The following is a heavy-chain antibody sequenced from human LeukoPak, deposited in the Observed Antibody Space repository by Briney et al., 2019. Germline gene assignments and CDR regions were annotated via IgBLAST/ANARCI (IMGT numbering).Heavy chain of an antibody. CDR1: GGSLSSYY. CDR3: ARGASGYDFWSGYWGAFDI. CDR2: IYYSGST. J-gene: IGHJ3*02. Sequence: PSETLSLTCTVSGGSLSSYYWSWIRQPPGKGLEWIGYIYYSGSTNYNPSLTSRVTISVDTSKNQFSLKLSSVTAADTAVYYCARGASGYDFWSGYWGAFDIWGQGTMVTVSS. V-gene: IGHV4-59*01. D-gene: IGHD3-3*01.